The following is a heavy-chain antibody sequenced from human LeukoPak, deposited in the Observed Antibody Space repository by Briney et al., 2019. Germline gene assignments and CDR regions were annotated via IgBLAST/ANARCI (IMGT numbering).Heavy chain of an antibody. CDR3: ARKVVEQLGIVFFDY. CDR2: TYYSEST. V-gene: IGHV4-59*11. D-gene: IGHD7-27*01. J-gene: IGHJ4*02. Sequence: SETLSLTCTVSGGSISSHYWSWIRQPPGKGLEWIGYTYYSESTNYNPSLKSRVTISVDTSKSQFSLKLSSVTAADTALYYGARKVVEQLGIVFFDYWGQGSLVTVSS. CDR1: GGSISSHY.